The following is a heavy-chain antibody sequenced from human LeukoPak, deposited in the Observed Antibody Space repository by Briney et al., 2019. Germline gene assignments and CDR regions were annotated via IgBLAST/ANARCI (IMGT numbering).Heavy chain of an antibody. Sequence: GGSLRLSCAASGFTFSSYAMSWVRQAPGKGLEWVSAISGSGGSTYYADSVKGRFTISRDNSKNTLYLQMNSLRAEDTAVYYCAKGAAAGQYYYYGMDVWGQGTTVTVSS. CDR3: AKGAAAGQYYYYGMDV. CDR2: ISGSGGST. D-gene: IGHD6-13*01. CDR1: GFTFSSYA. V-gene: IGHV3-23*01. J-gene: IGHJ6*02.